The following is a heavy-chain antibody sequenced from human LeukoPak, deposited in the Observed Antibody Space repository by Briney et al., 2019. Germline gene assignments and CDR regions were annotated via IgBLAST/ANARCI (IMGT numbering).Heavy chain of an antibody. CDR3: ARQVLLWFGELSSGDADY. J-gene: IGHJ4*02. Sequence: PSETLSLTCTVSGGSISSSSYYWGWIRQPPGEGLEWIGSIYYSGSTYYNPSLKSRVTISVDTSKNQFSLKPSSVTAADTAVYYCARQVLLWFGELSSGDADYWGQGTLVTVSS. CDR2: IYYSGST. V-gene: IGHV4-39*01. D-gene: IGHD3-10*01. CDR1: GGSISSSSYY.